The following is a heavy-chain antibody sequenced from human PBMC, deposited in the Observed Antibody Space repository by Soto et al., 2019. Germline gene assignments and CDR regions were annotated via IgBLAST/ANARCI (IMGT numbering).Heavy chain of an antibody. D-gene: IGHD3-9*01. J-gene: IGHJ4*02. CDR1: GDSITKDY. CDR2: LHYSGST. CDR3: TRESYNSLTGYSHYY. Sequence: SETLSLTCTVSGDSITKDYWGWIRQSPERGLEWIGYLHYSGSTEQNPSLRSRVTMSLDTSKNQLSLKLSSVTAADTAIYYCTRESYNSLTGYSHYYWGQGTRVTVSS. V-gene: IGHV4-59*01.